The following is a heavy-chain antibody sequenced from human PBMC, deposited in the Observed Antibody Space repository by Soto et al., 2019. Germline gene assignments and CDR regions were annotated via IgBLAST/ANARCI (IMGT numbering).Heavy chain of an antibody. Sequence: QVRLVESGGGVVQPGRSLRLSCAASGFTFNIYAMHWVRQAPGQGLDWVAVISHDGTSRYYANSVKGRVTISRDNSKSMVFVQMNSLGVEDTAVYYCVRSSGVPTPDFAYWGQGTLVTVSS. CDR2: ISHDGTSR. D-gene: IGHD3-10*01. CDR1: GFTFNIYA. J-gene: IGHJ4*02. CDR3: VRSSGVPTPDFAY. V-gene: IGHV3-30-3*01.